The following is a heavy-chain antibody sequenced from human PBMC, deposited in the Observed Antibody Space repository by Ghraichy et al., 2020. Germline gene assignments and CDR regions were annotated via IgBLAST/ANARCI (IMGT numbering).Heavy chain of an antibody. Sequence: ESLNISCTVSGGSISNYYWSWIRQPPGKGLEWIGNMYHSGNTYYNRSLKSRVTISVDSSTNQFSLKLSSVTAADTAVYYCARGFGRYYDYGMDVWGQGTTVTVSS. CDR2: MYHSGNT. V-gene: IGHV4-59*01. CDR1: GGSISNYY. D-gene: IGHD3-16*01. J-gene: IGHJ6*02. CDR3: ARGFGRYYDYGMDV.